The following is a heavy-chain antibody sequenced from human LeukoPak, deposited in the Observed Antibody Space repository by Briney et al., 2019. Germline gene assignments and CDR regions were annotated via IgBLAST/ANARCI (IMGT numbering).Heavy chain of an antibody. Sequence: PSETLSLTCAVYGGSFSGYYWSWVRQPPGKGLEWIGEINHSGSTNYNPSLKSRVTISVDTSKNQFSLKLSSVTAADTAVYYCARGRSYQLYLDWGQGTLVTVSS. CDR2: INHSGST. CDR1: GGSFSGYY. D-gene: IGHD2-2*01. V-gene: IGHV4-34*01. J-gene: IGHJ4*02. CDR3: ARGRSYQLYLD.